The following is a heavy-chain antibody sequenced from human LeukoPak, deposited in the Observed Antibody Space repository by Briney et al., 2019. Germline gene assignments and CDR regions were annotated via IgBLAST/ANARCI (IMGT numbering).Heavy chain of an antibody. Sequence: QPGGSLRLSCAASGFTVSSNYMSWVRQAPGKGLEWVSVIYSGGSTYYADSVKGRFTISRDNSKNTLYLQMNSLRAEDTAVYYCARDRRDVERYYYYGMDVWGQGTTVTVSS. D-gene: IGHD5-24*01. CDR1: GFTVSSNY. V-gene: IGHV3-66*02. J-gene: IGHJ6*02. CDR2: IYSGGST. CDR3: ARDRRDVERYYYYGMDV.